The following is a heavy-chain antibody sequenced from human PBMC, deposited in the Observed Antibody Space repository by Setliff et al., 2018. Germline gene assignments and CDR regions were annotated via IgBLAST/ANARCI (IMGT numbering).Heavy chain of an antibody. V-gene: IGHV1-18*01. J-gene: IGHJ6*03. Sequence: ASVKVFCKTSGYTFNTFGISWVRRAPGQGLDWMGWISPYNGDTKSAQKFQGRVTMTIDTSTSTAYVEVRSLTSDDTAVYYCARSPPNRGVGQGHYMDVWGIGTTVT. D-gene: IGHD1-26*01. CDR3: ARSPPNRGVGQGHYMDV. CDR1: GYTFNTFG. CDR2: ISPYNGDT.